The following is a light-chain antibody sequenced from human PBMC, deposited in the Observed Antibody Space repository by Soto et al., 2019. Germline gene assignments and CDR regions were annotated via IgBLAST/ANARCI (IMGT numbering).Light chain of an antibody. CDR3: QQRSNWYT. CDR2: DAS. Sequence: EIVLTQSPATLSLSPGERATLSCRASQSVSSYLAWYQQKPGQAPRLLIYDASNRATGIPARSSGSGSGTDFTLTISSLEPEDFAVYYCQQRSNWYTFGQGTKLEIK. J-gene: IGKJ2*01. CDR1: QSVSSY. V-gene: IGKV3-11*01.